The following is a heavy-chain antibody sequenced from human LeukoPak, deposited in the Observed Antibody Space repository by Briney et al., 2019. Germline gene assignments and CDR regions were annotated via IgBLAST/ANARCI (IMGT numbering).Heavy chain of an antibody. CDR2: TRNKANSYTT. Sequence: PGGSLRLSCAASGFTFSDHYMDWVRQAPGKGLEWVGRTRNKANSYTTEYAASVKGRFTISRDDSKNSLYLQMNSLKTEDTAVYYCARGGYYYDSSGHFDYWGQGTLVTVSS. V-gene: IGHV3-72*01. CDR1: GFTFSDHY. D-gene: IGHD3-22*01. CDR3: ARGGYYYDSSGHFDY. J-gene: IGHJ4*02.